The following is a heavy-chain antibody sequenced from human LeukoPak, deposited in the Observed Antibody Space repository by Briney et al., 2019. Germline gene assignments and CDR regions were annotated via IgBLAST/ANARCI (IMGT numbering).Heavy chain of an antibody. CDR3: ARDSLDTQPRQTAGDIFDY. CDR1: GFTFSSYD. D-gene: IGHD6-13*01. Sequence: GRSLRLSCAASGFTFSSYDIHWVRQAPGKGLEWVAVIWFDGGNRYYADSVKGRFTISRDNSKNTLYLQLNSLRAEDTAVYYCARDSLDTQPRQTAGDIFDYWGQGTLVTVSS. CDR2: IWFDGGNR. V-gene: IGHV3-33*08. J-gene: IGHJ4*02.